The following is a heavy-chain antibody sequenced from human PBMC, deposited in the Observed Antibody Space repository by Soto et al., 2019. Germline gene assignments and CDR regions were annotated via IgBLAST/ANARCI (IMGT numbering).Heavy chain of an antibody. CDR3: AREASVAALNWFDP. D-gene: IGHD6-6*01. Sequence: VQLVESGGGVVQPGRSLRLLCEASGFSFSRYGMHWVRQAPGMGLEWVAVISWDGLAQYYADSVKGRFTISRDNSQSTLYLQMNSLTPEDTAVYYCAREASVAALNWFDPWGQGTLVTVSS. CDR2: ISWDGLAQ. V-gene: IGHV3-30*03. CDR1: GFSFSRYG. J-gene: IGHJ5*02.